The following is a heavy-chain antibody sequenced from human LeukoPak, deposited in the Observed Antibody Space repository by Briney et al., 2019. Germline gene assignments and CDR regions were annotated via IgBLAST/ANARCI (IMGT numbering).Heavy chain of an antibody. V-gene: IGHV4-34*01. CDR2: INQSGST. CDR3: ARGSRISMVRGVRNYYYYMAV. CDR1: GGSFSGYY. D-gene: IGHD3-10*01. J-gene: IGHJ6*03. Sequence: PSDTLSHTCAVYGGSFSGYYWSWIRQPPGKGLEWIGEINQSGSTNYNPSLKSRVTISVDTSKNQFSLKLSSVTAADTAVYYCARGSRISMVRGVRNYYYYMAVWRKGTTVTVSS.